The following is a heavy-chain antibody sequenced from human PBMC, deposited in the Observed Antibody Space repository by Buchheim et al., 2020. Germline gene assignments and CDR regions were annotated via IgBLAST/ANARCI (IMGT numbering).Heavy chain of an antibody. CDR2: ISGSGGST. CDR3: AKDRVLRYFDGWRAPGDY. J-gene: IGHJ4*02. CDR1: GFTFSSYA. V-gene: IGHV3-23*01. D-gene: IGHD3-9*01. Sequence: EVQLLESGGGLVQPGGSLRLSCAASGFTFSSYAMSWVRQAPGKGLEWVSAISGSGGSTYYADSVKGRFTISRDNSKNTLYLQMNSMRAEDTAVYYCAKDRVLRYFDGWRAPGDYWGQGTL.